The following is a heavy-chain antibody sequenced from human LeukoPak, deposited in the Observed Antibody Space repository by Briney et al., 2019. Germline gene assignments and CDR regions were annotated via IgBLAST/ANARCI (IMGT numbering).Heavy chain of an antibody. D-gene: IGHD6-13*01. CDR3: ARLYSSSWYPAGWFDP. Sequence: SETLSLTCTVSGGSISSNIYFWGWIRQPPGKGLEWIGSIYYSGSTYYNPSLKSRVTISVDTSKNQFSLKVSSMTAADTAVYYCARLYSSSWYPAGWFDPWGQGTLVTVSS. J-gene: IGHJ5*02. V-gene: IGHV4-39*01. CDR2: IYYSGST. CDR1: GGSISSNIYF.